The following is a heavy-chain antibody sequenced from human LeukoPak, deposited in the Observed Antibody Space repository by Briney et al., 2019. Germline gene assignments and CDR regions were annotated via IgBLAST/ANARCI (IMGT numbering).Heavy chain of an antibody. D-gene: IGHD2-15*01. V-gene: IGHV3-66*03. CDR3: ARDRAATQDWVEFDP. J-gene: IGHJ5*02. CDR1: GFSVSNYY. Sequence: GGSLRLSCAISGFSVSNYYMSWVRQAPGKGLEWVSLIRDSGETFYADSVKGRFTISRDNSKNTMYLQMNWLRVEDTAVCFCARDRAATQDWVEFDPWGQGTLVTVSS. CDR2: IRDSGET.